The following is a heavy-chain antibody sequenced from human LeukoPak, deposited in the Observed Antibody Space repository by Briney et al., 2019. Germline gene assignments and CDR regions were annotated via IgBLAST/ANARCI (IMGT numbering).Heavy chain of an antibody. CDR1: GYTFTVYY. CDR3: ARGDTSGYSSSWCLGY. J-gene: IGHJ4*02. V-gene: IGHV1-2*02. D-gene: IGHD6-13*01. Sequence: ASVKVSCKASGYTFTVYYMHWVRQAPGQGVEWMGWINGYIGCSNCTQKFQGRVTMTRDTSISTTYMELSRLRSDDTAVYYCARGDTSGYSSSWCLGYWGQGTLVTVS. CDR2: INGYIGCS.